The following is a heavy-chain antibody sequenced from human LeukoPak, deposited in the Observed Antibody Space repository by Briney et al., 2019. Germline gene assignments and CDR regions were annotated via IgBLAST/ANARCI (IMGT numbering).Heavy chain of an antibody. J-gene: IGHJ3*02. V-gene: IGHV4-59*01. CDR2: IYYSGST. D-gene: IGHD3-22*01. CDR3: ALAPGAYYYDSSGYGAFDI. CDR1: GGSISSYY. Sequence: SETLSPTCTVSGGSISSYYWSWIRQPPGKGLEWIGYIYYSGSTNYNPSLKSRVTISVDTSKNQFSLKLSSVTAADTAVYYCALAPGAYYYDSSGYGAFDIWGQGTMVTVSS.